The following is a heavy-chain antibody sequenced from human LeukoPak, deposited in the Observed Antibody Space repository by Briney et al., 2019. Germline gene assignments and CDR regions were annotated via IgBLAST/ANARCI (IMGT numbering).Heavy chain of an antibody. J-gene: IGHJ6*03. CDR1: GASFSSSTYY. D-gene: IGHD1-26*01. CDR2: IYYSGST. Sequence: SETLSLTCTVSGASFSSSTYYWGWIRQPPGKGLEWIGSIYYSGSTYYNPSLKSRVTISVDTSKNQFSLKLSSVTAADTAVYYCASPRTYSGSSLGYYYMDVWGKGTTVTVSS. V-gene: IGHV4-39*07. CDR3: ASPRTYSGSSLGYYYMDV.